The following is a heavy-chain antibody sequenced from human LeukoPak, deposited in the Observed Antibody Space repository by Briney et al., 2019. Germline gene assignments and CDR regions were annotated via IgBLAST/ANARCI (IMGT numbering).Heavy chain of an antibody. CDR1: GGSISSGSYY. CDR2: IYTSGST. Sequence: SETLSLTCTVSGGSISSGSYYWSWIRQPAGKGLEWIGRIYTSGSTNYNPSLKSRVTISVDTSKNQFSLQLSSVTPEDTAVYYCARRPTGEGFDYWGQGTLVTVSS. V-gene: IGHV4-61*02. J-gene: IGHJ4*02. CDR3: ARRPTGEGFDY. D-gene: IGHD7-27*01.